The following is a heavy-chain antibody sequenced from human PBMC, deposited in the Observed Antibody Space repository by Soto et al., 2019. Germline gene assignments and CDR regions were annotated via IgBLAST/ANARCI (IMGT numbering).Heavy chain of an antibody. V-gene: IGHV3-15*07. D-gene: IGHD2-15*01. J-gene: IGHJ6*04. CDR3: TTGSVEGV. CDR1: GFSISNAW. Sequence: GGSLRLSCAASGFSISNAWMNWVRQAPGKGLEWVGRIKRKIDGETTDYAAPVNGRFTVSRDDSKNMLYLQMNSLKADDTALYYCTTGSVEGVWGKGTTVTVSS. CDR2: IKRKIDGETT.